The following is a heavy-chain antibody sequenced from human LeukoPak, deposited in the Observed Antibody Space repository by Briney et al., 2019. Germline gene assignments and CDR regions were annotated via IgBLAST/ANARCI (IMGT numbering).Heavy chain of an antibody. Sequence: GGSLRLSCAASGFTSSSYWMHWVRQVPGNGLVWVSRISGDGTARNYADSVKGRFTISRDDAKNTVDLQMNSLRGEDTAVYYCVRGRGSYGWFDPWGQGTLVTVSS. J-gene: IGHJ5*02. CDR1: GFTSSSYW. CDR3: VRGRGSYGWFDP. V-gene: IGHV3-74*01. D-gene: IGHD3-10*01. CDR2: ISGDGTAR.